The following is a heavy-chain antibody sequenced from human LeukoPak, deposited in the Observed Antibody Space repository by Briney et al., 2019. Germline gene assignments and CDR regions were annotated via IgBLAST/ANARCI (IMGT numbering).Heavy chain of an antibody. J-gene: IGHJ3*02. CDR2: IIPIFGTA. CDR3: ARGYCSGGSCHDAFDI. V-gene: IGHV1-69*05. Sequence: SVKVSCKASGGTFSSYAISWVRQAPGQGLEWMGRIIPIFGTANYAQNFQGRVTITTDESTSTAYMELSSLRSEDTAVYYCARGYCSGGSCHDAFDIWGQGTMVTVSS. CDR1: GGTFSSYA. D-gene: IGHD2-15*01.